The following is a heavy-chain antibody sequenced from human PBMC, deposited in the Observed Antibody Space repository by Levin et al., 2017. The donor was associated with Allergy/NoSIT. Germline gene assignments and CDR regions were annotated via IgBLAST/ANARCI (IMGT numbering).Heavy chain of an antibody. J-gene: IGHJ4*02. D-gene: IGHD4-17*01. CDR2: IRQDGNEK. CDR1: GFTFSTYW. Sequence: LSLTCAASGFTFSTYWMSWVRQAPGKGLEWVANIRQDGNEKHYVDSVEGRFTISRDNAKNSLYLQMSSLGAEDTAVYYCARDLSRPIHYGLNYWGQGTLVTVSS. CDR3: ARDLSRPIHYGLNY. V-gene: IGHV3-7*01.